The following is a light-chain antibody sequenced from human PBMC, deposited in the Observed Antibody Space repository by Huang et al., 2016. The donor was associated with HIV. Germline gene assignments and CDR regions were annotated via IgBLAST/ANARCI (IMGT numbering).Light chain of an antibody. CDR1: QSVGNNY. Sequence: IVLTQSPATLSLSPGERATLTCGARQSVGNNYLAWDQQKPGLAPRLPIYDAHVRATGIPDRFSGSGSGTDFTLTISRLEPEDFAMYYCQQYSTSSYTFGQGTKVDI. CDR3: QQYSTSSYT. CDR2: DAH. V-gene: IGKV3D-20*01. J-gene: IGKJ2*01.